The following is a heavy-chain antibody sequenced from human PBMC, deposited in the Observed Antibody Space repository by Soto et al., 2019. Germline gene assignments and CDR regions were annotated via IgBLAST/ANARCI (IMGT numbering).Heavy chain of an antibody. V-gene: IGHV1-69*01. CDR2: IIPIFGTA. CDR1: GGTFSSYA. D-gene: IGHD3-22*01. Sequence: QVQLVQSGAEVKKPGSSVKVSCKASGGTFSSYAISWVRQAPGQGLEWMGGIIPIFGTANYAQKFQGRVTITAYESTSTAYMELRSLRSEDTAVYYCARGSYYYDSSGYYRMCYWGQGTLVTVSS. J-gene: IGHJ4*02. CDR3: ARGSYYYDSSGYYRMCY.